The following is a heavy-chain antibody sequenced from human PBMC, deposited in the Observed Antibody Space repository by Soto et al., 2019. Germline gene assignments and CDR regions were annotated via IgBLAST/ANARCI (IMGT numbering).Heavy chain of an antibody. CDR2: ISSSSSYI. D-gene: IGHD2-15*01. J-gene: IGHJ4*02. CDR1: GFTFSSYS. V-gene: IGHV3-21*01. CDR3: ARVGRYCSGGSCYHFDY. Sequence: EVQLVESGGGLVKPGGSLRLSCAASGFTFSSYSMNWVRQAPGKGLEWVSSISSSSSYIYYADSVKGRFTTSRDNAKNSLYLQMNSLRAEDTAVYYCARVGRYCSGGSCYHFDYWGQGTLVTVSS.